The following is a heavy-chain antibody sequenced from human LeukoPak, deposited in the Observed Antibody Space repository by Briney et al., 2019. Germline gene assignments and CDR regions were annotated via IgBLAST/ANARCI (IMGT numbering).Heavy chain of an antibody. V-gene: IGHV3-23*01. CDR1: GFTFSSYA. D-gene: IGHD6-13*01. CDR3: ARDQGIAAAYGAFDI. CDR2: ISGSGGST. J-gene: IGHJ3*02. Sequence: GGSLRLSCAASGFTFSSYAMSWVRQAPGKGLEWVSAISGSGGSTYYADSVKGRFTISRDNSKNTLYLQMNSLRAEDTALYYCARDQGIAAAYGAFDIWGQGTMVTVSS.